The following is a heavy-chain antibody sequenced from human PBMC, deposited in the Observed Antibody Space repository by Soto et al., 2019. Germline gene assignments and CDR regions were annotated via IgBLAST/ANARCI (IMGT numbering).Heavy chain of an antibody. CDR3: AHKGYYDLSTFDY. D-gene: IGHD3-3*01. CDR2: IYWDDDK. Sequence: SGPTLVNPTQTLTLTCNFSGFSLSSRKMGVGWIRQPPGKALEWLALIYWDDDKRYRPSLNNRLTITKDTSKNQVLLTMTNLDPVDTATYSCAHKGYYDLSTFDYWGQGTLVTVYS. J-gene: IGHJ4*02. V-gene: IGHV2-5*02. CDR1: GFSLSSRKMG.